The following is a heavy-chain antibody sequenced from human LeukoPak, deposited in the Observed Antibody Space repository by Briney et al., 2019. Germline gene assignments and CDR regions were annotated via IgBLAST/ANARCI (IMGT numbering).Heavy chain of an antibody. CDR2: ISGSGGST. V-gene: IGHV3-23*01. D-gene: IGHD3-22*01. CDR1: GFTFSSYA. J-gene: IGHJ3*02. CDR3: ARLYYYDSSGYRAFDI. Sequence: SGGSLRLSCAASGFTFSSYAMTWVRQAPGKGLEWVSVISGSGGSTYYADSVKGRFTISRDNSKNTLYLQMNSLRAEDTAVYYCARLYYYDSSGYRAFDIWGQGTMVTVSS.